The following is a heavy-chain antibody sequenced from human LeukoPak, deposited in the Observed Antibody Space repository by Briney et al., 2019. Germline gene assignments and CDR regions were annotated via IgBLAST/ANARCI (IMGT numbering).Heavy chain of an antibody. CDR1: GFTVSINY. Sequence: GGSLRLSCAASGFTVSINYMSWVRQAPGKGLEWVAIIYSGGSTYCADSVKGRFAISRDISKNTLYLQMNSLRAEDTAVYYCARDSSGYYSPWYFDLWGRGTLVTVSS. CDR3: ARDSSGYYSPWYFDL. V-gene: IGHV3-53*01. J-gene: IGHJ2*01. CDR2: IYSGGST. D-gene: IGHD3-22*01.